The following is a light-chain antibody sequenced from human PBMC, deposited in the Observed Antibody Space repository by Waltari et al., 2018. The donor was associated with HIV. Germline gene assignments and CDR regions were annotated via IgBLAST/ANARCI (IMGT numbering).Light chain of an antibody. J-gene: IGKJ5*01. Sequence: EIVLTQSPATLSLSPGERATLSCRASQSVGSYLGWYQQKPGQAPRLLIYDASNRATGIPARFSCSWSGTNLTLPIHSLKPEDFAVYYCQHRSNWPPVAFGQGTRLEIK. CDR3: QHRSNWPPVA. V-gene: IGKV3-11*01. CDR2: DAS. CDR1: QSVGSY.